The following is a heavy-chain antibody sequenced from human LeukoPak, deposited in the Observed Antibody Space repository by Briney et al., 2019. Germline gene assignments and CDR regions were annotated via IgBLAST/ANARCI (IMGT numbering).Heavy chain of an antibody. J-gene: IGHJ4*02. V-gene: IGHV1-18*04. CDR1: GYTFIGYY. Sequence: ASVKVSCKASGYTFIGYYLHWLRQAPGQGLEWMGWISAYNGNTNYAQKLQGRVTMTTDTSTSTAYMELRSLRSDDTAVYYCARTDIVATGGVGYWGQGTLVTVSS. CDR3: ARTDIVATGGVGY. D-gene: IGHD5-12*01. CDR2: ISAYNGNT.